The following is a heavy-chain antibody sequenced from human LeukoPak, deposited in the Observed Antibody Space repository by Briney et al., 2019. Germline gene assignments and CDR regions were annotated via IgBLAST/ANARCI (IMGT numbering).Heavy chain of an antibody. CDR1: GFTFSSNC. Sequence: GGSLRLSCAASGFTFSSNCMHWVRQTPGKGLVWVSRINSDGSDRSYADSVKGRFTISRDNARNTLYLQMNSLRAEDTAVYYCARVDYGDYVAAVDIWGQGTLVTVFS. D-gene: IGHD4-17*01. J-gene: IGHJ3*02. CDR2: INSDGSDR. CDR3: ARVDYGDYVAAVDI. V-gene: IGHV3-74*01.